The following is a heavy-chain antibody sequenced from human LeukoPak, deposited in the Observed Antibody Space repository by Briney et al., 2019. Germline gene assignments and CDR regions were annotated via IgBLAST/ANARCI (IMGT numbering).Heavy chain of an antibody. CDR2: ISAYNGNT. Sequence: GASVKVSCKASGYTFTSYYMHWVRQAPGQGLEWMGWISAYNGNTNYAQKLQGRVTMTTDTSTSTAYMELRSLRSDDTAVYYCARDQYPTVTPLLDYYYYGMDVWGQGTTVTVSS. CDR3: ARDQYPTVTPLLDYYYYGMDV. V-gene: IGHV1-18*04. CDR1: GYTFTSYY. J-gene: IGHJ6*02. D-gene: IGHD4-17*01.